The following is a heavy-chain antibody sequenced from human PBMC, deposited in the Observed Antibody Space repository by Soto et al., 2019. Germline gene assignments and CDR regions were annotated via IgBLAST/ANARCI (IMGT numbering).Heavy chain of an antibody. CDR2: ISGSGGST. CDR1: GFTFSSYA. CDR3: AKGSGYYDSSGYYYDY. J-gene: IGHJ4*02. Sequence: GGSLRLSCAASGFTFSSYAMSWVRQAPGKGLEWVSAISGSGGSTYYADSVKGRFTISRDNSKNTLYLQMNSLRAEDTAVYYCAKGSGYYDSSGYYYDYWGQGTLVTVPQ. V-gene: IGHV3-23*01. D-gene: IGHD3-22*01.